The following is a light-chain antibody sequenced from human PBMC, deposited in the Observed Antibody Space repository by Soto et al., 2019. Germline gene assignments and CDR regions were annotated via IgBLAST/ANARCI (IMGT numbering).Light chain of an antibody. CDR1: SSNIGTGYE. J-gene: IGLJ3*02. Sequence: QSVLTQPPSVSGAPGQRVTISCTGSSSNIGTGYEAHWYQQLPGTAPKLLIYGNHNRPSGVPDRFSGSKSGTSASLAITGLQAEDEADYYCQSYDSSLSGSVFGGGTKVTVL. CDR2: GNH. V-gene: IGLV1-40*01. CDR3: QSYDSSLSGSV.